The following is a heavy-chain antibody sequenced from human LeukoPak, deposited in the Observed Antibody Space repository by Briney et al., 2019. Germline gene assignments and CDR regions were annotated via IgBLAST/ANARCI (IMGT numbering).Heavy chain of an antibody. CDR1: GFTVSSNY. CDR2: IYSGGST. CDR3: ARDSSGWFYYYYGMDV. J-gene: IGHJ6*02. V-gene: IGHV3-53*01. D-gene: IGHD6-19*01. Sequence: GGSLRLSCAASGFTVSSNYMSWVRQAPGKGLEWVSVIYSGGSTYYADSVKGRFTISRDNAKNSLYLQMNSLRAEDTVVYYCARDSSGWFYYYYGMDVWGQGTTVTVSS.